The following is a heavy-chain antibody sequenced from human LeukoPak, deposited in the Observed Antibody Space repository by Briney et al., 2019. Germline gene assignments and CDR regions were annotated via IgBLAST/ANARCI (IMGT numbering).Heavy chain of an antibody. V-gene: IGHV5-51*01. J-gene: IGHJ5*02. CDR1: GYSFTSYW. CDR3: ARTMTTVVTWFDP. D-gene: IGHD4-17*01. Sequence: GESLKISCKGSGYSFTSYWIGWVRPMPGKGLEWMGIIYPSDSDTRYSPSFQGQVTISADKSISTAYLQWSSLKASDTAMYYCARTMTTVVTWFDPWGQGTLVTVSS. CDR2: IYPSDSDT.